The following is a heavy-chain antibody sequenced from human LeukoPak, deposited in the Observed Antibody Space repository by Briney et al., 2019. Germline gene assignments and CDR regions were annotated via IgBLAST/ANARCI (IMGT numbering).Heavy chain of an antibody. J-gene: IGHJ4*02. CDR3: ARPDPPLILEWPAPYFDY. V-gene: IGHV3-23*01. D-gene: IGHD3-3*01. CDR1: GCTFSSYA. CDR2: ISGGGGNT. Sequence: PGFSLRLSCAASGCTFSSYAMSWVRQAPRKGLEWVSTISGGGGNTYYADSVKGRFTISRDNSKNTLYLLMNSLRAEDTAVYYCARPDPPLILEWPAPYFDYWGQGTLVTVSS.